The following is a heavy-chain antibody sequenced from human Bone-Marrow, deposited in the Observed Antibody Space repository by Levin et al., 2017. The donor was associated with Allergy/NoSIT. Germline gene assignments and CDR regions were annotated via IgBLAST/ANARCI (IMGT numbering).Heavy chain of an antibody. CDR1: GFIFRSYA. V-gene: IGHV3-64D*06. Sequence: GESLKISCSTSGFIFRSYAMHWVRQAPGKGLEYISGISTDDITTYYADSVKGRVTISRDNSKNTLYLQMGSLRIEDTAVYYCVRRGPLLQGRAGPRNFFDYWGRGPWSPSPQ. CDR3: VRRGPLLQGRAGPRNFFDY. D-gene: IGHD2/OR15-2a*01. J-gene: IGHJ4*02. CDR2: ISTDDITT.